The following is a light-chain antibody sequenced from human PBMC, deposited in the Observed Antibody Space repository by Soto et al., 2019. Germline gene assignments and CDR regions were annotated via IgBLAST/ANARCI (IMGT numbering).Light chain of an antibody. CDR3: QQSYSMYT. CDR1: QSISSY. V-gene: IGKV1-39*01. Sequence: DIQMTQSPSSLSASVGDRVTITCRASQSISSYLNWYQQKPGKAPKLLIYAASSLQSGVPSRFSGSGSGTDFTLTISSRQPEDFATYYCQQSYSMYTFGEGTKLEIK. J-gene: IGKJ2*01. CDR2: AAS.